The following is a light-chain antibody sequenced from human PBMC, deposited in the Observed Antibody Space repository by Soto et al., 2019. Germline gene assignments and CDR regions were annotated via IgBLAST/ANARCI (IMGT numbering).Light chain of an antibody. J-gene: IGLJ1*01. CDR2: DVS. V-gene: IGLV2-14*01. CDR3: SSYTSSSIYV. Sequence: QSALTQPASVSGSPGQSITISCTGTSSDVGGYNYVSWYQQHPGKAPKLMIYDVSNRPSGVSNRFSGSKSGNTASLTISGLQAEDEADYYCSSYTSSSIYVSGTGTKLTVL. CDR1: SSDVGGYNY.